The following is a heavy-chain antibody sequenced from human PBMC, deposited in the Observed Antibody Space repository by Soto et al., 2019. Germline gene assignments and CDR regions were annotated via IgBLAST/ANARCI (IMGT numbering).Heavy chain of an antibody. J-gene: IGHJ4*02. CDR1: GDSVSSNTAA. D-gene: IGHD2-21*01. CDR2: TYYRSKWYN. CDR3: ARVGLGWGLVDY. V-gene: IGHV6-1*01. Sequence: SQTLSLTCAISGDSVSSNTAASNWIRQSPSRGLEWLGRTYYRSKWYNDYAVSVKSRITINPDTSKNQFSLQLYSVTPEDTAVYYCARVGLGWGLVDYWGQGTLVTVSS.